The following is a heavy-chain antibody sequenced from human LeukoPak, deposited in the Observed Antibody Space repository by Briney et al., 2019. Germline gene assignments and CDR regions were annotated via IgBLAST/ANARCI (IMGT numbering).Heavy chain of an antibody. Sequence: SETLSPTCTVSGGSISSGGYYWSWIRQHPGKGLEWIGYIYYSGSTYYNPSLKSRVTISVDTSKNQFSLKLSSVTAADTAVYYCAREVAATYYFDYWGQGTLVTVSS. J-gene: IGHJ4*02. CDR1: GGSISSGGYY. CDR3: AREVAATYYFDY. D-gene: IGHD6-25*01. CDR2: IYYSGST. V-gene: IGHV4-31*03.